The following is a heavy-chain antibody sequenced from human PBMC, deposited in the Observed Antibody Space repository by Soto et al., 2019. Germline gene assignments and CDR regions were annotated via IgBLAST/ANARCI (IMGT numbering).Heavy chain of an antibody. CDR2: INPNSGGT. D-gene: IGHD6-19*01. Sequence: GASVKVSCKASGYTFTGYYMHWGRRAPGQGLEWMGWINPNSGGTNYAQKFQGWVTMTRDTSISTAYMELSRLRSDDTAVYYCARGLDSSGWYDYWGQGTLVTVSS. CDR1: GYTFTGYY. V-gene: IGHV1-2*04. CDR3: ARGLDSSGWYDY. J-gene: IGHJ4*02.